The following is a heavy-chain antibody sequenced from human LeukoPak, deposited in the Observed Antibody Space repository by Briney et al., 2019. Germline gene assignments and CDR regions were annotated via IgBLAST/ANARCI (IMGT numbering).Heavy chain of an antibody. D-gene: IGHD2-15*01. J-gene: IGHJ5*02. Sequence: SETLSLTCTVSGGSISSSSYYWGWIRQPPGKGLEWIGSIYYSRSTYYNPSLKSRVTISVDTSKNQFSLKLSSVTAADTAVYYCASPGYCSGGSCPKAENWFDPWGQGTLVTVSS. V-gene: IGHV4-39*01. CDR1: GGSISSSSYY. CDR3: ASPGYCSGGSCPKAENWFDP. CDR2: IYYSRST.